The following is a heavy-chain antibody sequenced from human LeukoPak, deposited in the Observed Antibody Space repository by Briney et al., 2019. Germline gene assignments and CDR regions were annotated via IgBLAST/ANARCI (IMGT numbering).Heavy chain of an antibody. CDR2: IYSGGST. CDR1: GFTVSSNY. Sequence: GGSLRLSCAASGFTVSSNYMSWVRQAPGKGLEWVSVIYSGGSTYYADSVKGRFTISRDNSKNTLYLQMNSLRAEDTAVYYCARAPTYCGGDCGYDYRGQGTLVTVSS. V-gene: IGHV3-66*01. D-gene: IGHD2-21*02. CDR3: ARAPTYCGGDCGYDY. J-gene: IGHJ4*02.